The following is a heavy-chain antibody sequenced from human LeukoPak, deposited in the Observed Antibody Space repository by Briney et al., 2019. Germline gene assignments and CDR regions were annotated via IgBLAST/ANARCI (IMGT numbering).Heavy chain of an antibody. D-gene: IGHD3-22*01. CDR3: ARGFYYDSSGYYGPDY. V-gene: IGHV3-33*01. CDR1: GFTFSSYD. J-gene: IGHJ4*02. Sequence: GGSLRLSCAASGFTFSSYDMHWVRQAPGKGLEWVAVIRYDGGNKYYADSVKGRFTISRDNSKNTLYLQMNSLRAEDTAVYYCARGFYYDSSGYYGPDYWGQGTLVTVSS. CDR2: IRYDGGNK.